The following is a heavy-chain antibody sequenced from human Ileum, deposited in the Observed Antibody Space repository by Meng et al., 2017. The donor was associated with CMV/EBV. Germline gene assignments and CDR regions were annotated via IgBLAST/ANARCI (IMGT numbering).Heavy chain of an antibody. Sequence: GESLKISCAASGFTFSSSWMHWVCQAPGKGLEWVSSISSSSSYIYYADSVKGRFTISRDNAKNSLYLQMNSLRAEDTAVYYCARDSGEGSSWYVYYFDYWGQGTLVTVSS. D-gene: IGHD6-13*01. J-gene: IGHJ4*02. CDR2: ISSSSSYI. CDR1: GFTFSSSW. V-gene: IGHV3-21*01. CDR3: ARDSGEGSSWYVYYFDY.